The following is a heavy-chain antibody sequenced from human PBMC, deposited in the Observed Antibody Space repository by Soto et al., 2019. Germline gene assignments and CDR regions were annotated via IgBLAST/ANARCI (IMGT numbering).Heavy chain of an antibody. V-gene: IGHV4-59*01. CDR1: GGSISSYY. CDR3: ARGSSWYFDY. CDR2: IYYSGST. Sequence: SETLSLTCTVSGGSISSYYWSWIRQPPGKGLEWIGYIYYSGSTNYNPSLKSRVTISVDTSKNQFSLKLSSVTAADTAVYYCARGSSWYFDYWGQGTLVTVSS. J-gene: IGHJ4*02. D-gene: IGHD6-13*01.